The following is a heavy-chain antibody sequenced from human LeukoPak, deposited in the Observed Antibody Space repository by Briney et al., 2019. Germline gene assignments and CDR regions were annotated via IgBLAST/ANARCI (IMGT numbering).Heavy chain of an antibody. CDR2: IKQDGSEK. CDR3: ARSSVMAVAGTSYFDY. V-gene: IGHV3-7*01. Sequence: GGSLRLSCAASGFTFSSYWMSWVRQAPGKGLEWVANIKQDGSEKYYVDSVKGRFTISRDNAKNSLYLQMNSLRAEDTAVYYCARSSVMAVAGTSYFDYWGQGTLVTVSS. J-gene: IGHJ4*02. D-gene: IGHD6-19*01. CDR1: GFTFSSYW.